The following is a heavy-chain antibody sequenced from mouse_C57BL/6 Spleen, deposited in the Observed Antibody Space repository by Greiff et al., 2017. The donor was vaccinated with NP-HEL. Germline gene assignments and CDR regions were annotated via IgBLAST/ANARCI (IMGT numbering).Heavy chain of an antibody. Sequence: EVQLQQSGPVLVKPGASVKMSCKASGYTFTDYYMNWVKQSHGKSLEWIGVINPYNGGTSYNQKFKGKATLTVDKSSSTAYMELNSLTSEDSAVYYCARWSKFITTDHWYFDVWGTGTTVTVSS. D-gene: IGHD1-1*01. CDR1: GYTFTDYY. V-gene: IGHV1-19*01. CDR3: ARWSKFITTDHWYFDV. J-gene: IGHJ1*03. CDR2: INPYNGGT.